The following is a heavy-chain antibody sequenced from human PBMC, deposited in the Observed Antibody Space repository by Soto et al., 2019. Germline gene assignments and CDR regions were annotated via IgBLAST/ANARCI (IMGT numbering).Heavy chain of an antibody. Sequence: PSETLSLTCTVSGGSISSYYWSWIRQPPGKGLEWIGYIYYSGSTNHNPSLKSRVTISVDTSKNQFSLKLSSVTAADTAVYYCARLTPPLVGGYGDWFDPWGQGTLVTVSS. V-gene: IGHV4-59*01. CDR2: IYYSGST. D-gene: IGHD1-26*01. CDR1: GGSISSYY. CDR3: ARLTPPLVGGYGDWFDP. J-gene: IGHJ5*02.